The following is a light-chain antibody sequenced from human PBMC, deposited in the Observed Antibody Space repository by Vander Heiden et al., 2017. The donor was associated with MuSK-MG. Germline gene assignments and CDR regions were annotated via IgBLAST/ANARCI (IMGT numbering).Light chain of an antibody. CDR2: RNN. V-gene: IGLV1-47*03. CDR1: SSNIGSNY. Sequence: QSVLTQPPSASGTPGPRVTISCSGSSSNIGSNYVYWYQQLPGTAPKLLIYRNNQRPSGVPDRFSGSKSGTSASLAISGLWSEDEADYYCAAWDDSLSGSYVFGTGTKVTVL. CDR3: AAWDDSLSGSYV. J-gene: IGLJ1*01.